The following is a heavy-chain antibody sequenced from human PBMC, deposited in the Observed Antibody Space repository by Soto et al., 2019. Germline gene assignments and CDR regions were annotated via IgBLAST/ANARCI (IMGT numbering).Heavy chain of an antibody. CDR2: IVPLFRTT. V-gene: IGHV1-69*06. D-gene: IGHD6-13*01. CDR1: GGTFSSYA. Sequence: QVQLVQSGAEAKKPGSSVKVSCKTSGGTFSSYAISWVRQAPGQGLEWMGGIVPLFRTTNSAQKFQCRVTITADTSTYTVYMELRGLRSGDTAVYYCARGGYSSTWSNLLDRSGLDVWGQGTTVTVSS. J-gene: IGHJ6*02. CDR3: ARGGYSSTWSNLLDRSGLDV.